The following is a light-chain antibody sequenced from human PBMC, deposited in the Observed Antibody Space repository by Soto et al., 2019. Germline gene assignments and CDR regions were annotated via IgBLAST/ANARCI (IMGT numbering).Light chain of an antibody. J-gene: IGKJ1*01. V-gene: IGKV3-20*01. CDR1: QSVSSSY. CDR2: GAS. Sequence: EIVLTQSPGTLSLSPGERATLSCRASQSVSSSYLAWYQQKPGQAPRLLIYGASSRATGIPDRFSGSGSGTDIPPTIGGPEPEDHAVYYCQQYGSAPRTFGQGTKVEIK. CDR3: QQYGSAPRT.